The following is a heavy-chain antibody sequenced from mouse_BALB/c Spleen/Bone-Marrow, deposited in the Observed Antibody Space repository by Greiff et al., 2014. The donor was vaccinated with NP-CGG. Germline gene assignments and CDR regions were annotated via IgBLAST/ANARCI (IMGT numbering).Heavy chain of an antibody. D-gene: IGHD2-3*01. Sequence: QVQLQQPGAELVRPGTSVKVSCKASGHAFTDYLMEWLKQRPGQGLEWIGVINPGSGSTNYNEKFKDKATLTADKSSSTAYMQLSSLTSDGSAVYFCARYDGYFDYWGQGTILTVSS. J-gene: IGHJ2*01. V-gene: IGHV1-54*01. CDR2: INPGSGST. CDR1: GHAFTDYL. CDR3: ARYDGYFDY.